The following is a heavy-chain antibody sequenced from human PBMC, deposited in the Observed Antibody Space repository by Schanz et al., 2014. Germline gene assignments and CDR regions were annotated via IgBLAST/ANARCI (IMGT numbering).Heavy chain of an antibody. CDR1: GYTFNNYT. CDR2: IIPSLGLA. D-gene: IGHD3-22*01. Sequence: QVQLVQSGAEVKKPGTSVKVSCKTSGYTFNNYTYVMIWVRQAPGQGLEWMGRIIPSLGLAKYEQKFQDKVTITADTSTTTAYMELSSLRSEDTAVYYCAREVGLYDRGWFDPWGQGTLVTVSS. CDR3: AREVGLYDRGWFDP. J-gene: IGHJ5*02. V-gene: IGHV1-69*09.